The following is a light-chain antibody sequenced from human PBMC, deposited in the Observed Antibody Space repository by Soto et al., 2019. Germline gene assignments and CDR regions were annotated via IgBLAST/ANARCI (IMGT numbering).Light chain of an antibody. CDR2: GAS. Sequence: EIVLTQSPGTLSLSPGERATLSCRASQSVSSSYLAWYQQKPGQAPRLLIYGASSRATGIPDRFSGSGSGTYFTLTIMKLEPEDFAVYYCQQYGSSLWTFGQGTKVEIK. J-gene: IGKJ1*01. V-gene: IGKV3-20*01. CDR1: QSVSSSY. CDR3: QQYGSSLWT.